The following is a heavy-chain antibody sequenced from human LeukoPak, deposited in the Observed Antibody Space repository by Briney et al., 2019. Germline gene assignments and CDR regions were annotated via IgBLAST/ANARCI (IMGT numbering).Heavy chain of an antibody. CDR3: ATEGGGYCSGGSCQNDY. CDR2: IYYSGST. CDR1: GGSISSSSYY. V-gene: IGHV4-39*07. D-gene: IGHD2-15*01. Sequence: SETLSLTCTVSGGSISSSSYYWGWIRQPPGKGLEWIGSIYYSGSTYYNPSLKSRVTISVDTSKNQFSLKLSSVTAADTAVYYCATEGGGYCSGGSCQNDYWGQGTLVTVSS. J-gene: IGHJ4*02.